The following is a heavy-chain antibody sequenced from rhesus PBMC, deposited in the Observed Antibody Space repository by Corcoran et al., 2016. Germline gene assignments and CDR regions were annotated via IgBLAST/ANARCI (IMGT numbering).Heavy chain of an antibody. CDR3: ARYLYSVIFRGLDS. V-gene: IGHV4-122*02. D-gene: IGHD1-44*01. CDR1: GGSISSDYYY. J-gene: IGHJ6*01. Sequence: QVQLQESGPGLVKPSETLSLPCAVSGGSISSDYYYWSWIRQPPGTGLEWIGYIPYAGSTNYNPSRKSLVTISRDTSKNQFSLRLSSVTAADTAMYYCARYLYSVIFRGLDSWGQGVVVTVSS. CDR2: IPYAGST.